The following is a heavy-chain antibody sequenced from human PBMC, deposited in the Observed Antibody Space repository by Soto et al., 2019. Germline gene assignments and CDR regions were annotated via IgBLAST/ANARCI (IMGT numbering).Heavy chain of an antibody. V-gene: IGHV3-23*01. CDR2: ISGSGGST. J-gene: IGHJ4*02. Sequence: VQLLESGGGLVQPGGSLRLSCVASGFTFSTYAMSWVRQAPGKGLEWVSAISGSGGSTYYADSVKGRFTISRDNSKNTLYLQMNSLTAEDTAVYYCARGYCSGGSCRFDYWGQGTLVTVSS. CDR3: ARGYCSGGSCRFDY. D-gene: IGHD2-15*01. CDR1: GFTFSTYA.